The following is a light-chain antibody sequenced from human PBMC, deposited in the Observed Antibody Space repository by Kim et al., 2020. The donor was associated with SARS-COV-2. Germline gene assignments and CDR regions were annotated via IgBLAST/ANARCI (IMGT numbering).Light chain of an antibody. CDR3: SSYRSDSTWV. CDR1: SSDIGGYDY. J-gene: IGLJ3*02. V-gene: IGLV2-14*03. Sequence: QSALTQPASVSGSPGQSITISCTGTSSDIGGYDYVSWYQQHPGKAPKLMIHDVNKRPSGVSNRFSGSKSGNTASLTISGLQAEDEADYYCSSYRSDSTWVFGGGTKLTVL. CDR2: DVN.